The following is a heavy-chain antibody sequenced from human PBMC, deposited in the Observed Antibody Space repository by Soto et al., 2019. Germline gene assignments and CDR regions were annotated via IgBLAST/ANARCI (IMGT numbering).Heavy chain of an antibody. CDR3: AKDLDSSSWSRGYYGMDV. CDR2: IYSGGST. Sequence: GGSLRLSCAASGFTVSSNYMSWVRQAPGKGLEWVSVIYSGGSTYYADSVKGRFTISRDNSKNTLYLQMNSLRAEDTAVYYCAKDLDSSSWSRGYYGMDVWGQGTTVTVSS. CDR1: GFTVSSNY. J-gene: IGHJ6*02. V-gene: IGHV3-53*01. D-gene: IGHD6-13*01.